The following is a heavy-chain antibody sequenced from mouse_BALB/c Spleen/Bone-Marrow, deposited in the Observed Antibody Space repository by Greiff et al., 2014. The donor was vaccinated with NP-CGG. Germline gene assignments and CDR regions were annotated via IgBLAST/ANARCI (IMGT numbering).Heavy chain of an antibody. D-gene: IGHD2-10*02. Sequence: QVTLKESAAELARPGASVKMSCKASGYSFTSYTMHWVKQRPGQGLEWIGYINPSSGYNEYNQKFKDKTTLTADKSSSTAYMQLSSLTSEDSAVYYCARPYGNYVYYWGQGTTLTVSS. J-gene: IGHJ2*01. CDR2: INPSSGYN. CDR1: GYSFTSYT. V-gene: IGHV1-4*02. CDR3: ARPYGNYVYY.